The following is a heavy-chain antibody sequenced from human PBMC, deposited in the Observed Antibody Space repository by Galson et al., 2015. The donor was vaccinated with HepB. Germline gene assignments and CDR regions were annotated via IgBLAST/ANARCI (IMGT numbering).Heavy chain of an antibody. CDR3: ARGFIAGSWPFDY. Sequence: SLRLSCAASGFTFSSYGMHWVRQAPGKGLEWVAVISYDGSNKYYADSVKGRFTISRDNSKNTLYLQMNSLRAEDTAVYYCARGFIAGSWPFDYWGQGTLVTVSS. CDR2: ISYDGSNK. V-gene: IGHV3-30*03. J-gene: IGHJ4*02. D-gene: IGHD6-13*01. CDR1: GFTFSSYG.